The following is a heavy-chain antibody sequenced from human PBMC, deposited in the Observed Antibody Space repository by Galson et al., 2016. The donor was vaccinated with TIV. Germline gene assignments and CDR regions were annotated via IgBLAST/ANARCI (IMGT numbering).Heavy chain of an antibody. D-gene: IGHD2-21*01. CDR3: ARDRRHCGNECYLFYYYGMDV. V-gene: IGHV3-53*05. CDR1: GFSVSDNY. J-gene: IGHJ6*02. CDR2: FYNDGST. Sequence: SLRLSCAASGFSVSDNYINWVRQAPGKGLEWVSIFYNDGSTTYADSVKGRFSISRDNFKNTVYLQMNSLRADDTAVYYCARDRRHCGNECYLFYYYGMDVWGQGTTVTVSS.